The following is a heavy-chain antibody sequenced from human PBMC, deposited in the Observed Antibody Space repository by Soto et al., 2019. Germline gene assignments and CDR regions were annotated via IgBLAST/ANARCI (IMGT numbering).Heavy chain of an antibody. CDR3: ARDSKVSSGRNEAFDI. CDR2: INPNSGGT. D-gene: IGHD6-19*01. J-gene: IGHJ3*02. Sequence: ASVKVSCKASGYTFTGYYMHWVRQAPGQGLEWMGWINPNSGGTNYAQKFQGWVTMTRDTSISTAYMELSRLRSDDTAVYYCARDSKVSSGRNEAFDIWGQGTMVTVSS. V-gene: IGHV1-2*04. CDR1: GYTFTGYY.